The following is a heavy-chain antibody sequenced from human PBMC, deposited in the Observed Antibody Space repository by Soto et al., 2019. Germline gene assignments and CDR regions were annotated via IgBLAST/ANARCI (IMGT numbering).Heavy chain of an antibody. CDR1: GFTFSSYA. CDR3: ARGYDFWSGYYYPYGMDV. V-gene: IGHV3-64*04. D-gene: IGHD3-3*01. Sequence: GGFLRLSCAASGFTFSSYAMHWVRQAPGKGLEYVSAISSNGGSTYYADTVKGRFTISRDNSKNTLYLQMNSLRAEDTAVYYCARGYDFWSGYYYPYGMDVWGQGTTVTVSS. J-gene: IGHJ6*02. CDR2: ISSNGGST.